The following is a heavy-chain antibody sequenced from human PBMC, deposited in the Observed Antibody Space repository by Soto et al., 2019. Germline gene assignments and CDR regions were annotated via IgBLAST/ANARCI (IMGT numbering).Heavy chain of an antibody. J-gene: IGHJ6*02. V-gene: IGHV4-59*01. Sequence: SETLSLTCTVSGGSISSYYWSWIRQPPGKGLEWIGYIYYSGGTNYNPSLKSRVTISVDTSKNQFSLKLSSVTTADTAVYYCARDGYTVTPNYYYGMDVWGQGTTVTVSS. CDR3: ARDGYTVTPNYYYGMDV. D-gene: IGHD4-4*01. CDR1: GGSISSYY. CDR2: IYYSGGT.